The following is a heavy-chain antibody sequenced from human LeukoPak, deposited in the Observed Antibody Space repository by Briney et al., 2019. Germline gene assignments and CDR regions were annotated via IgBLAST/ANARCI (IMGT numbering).Heavy chain of an antibody. J-gene: IGHJ4*02. D-gene: IGHD3-16*02. CDR3: ATKRAYPGIVSTWPTSDY. CDR1: GGSISSGGYY. V-gene: IGHV4-30-2*01. Sequence: PSQTLSLTCTVSGGSISSGGYYWSWIRQPPGKGLEWIGYIYHSGSTYYNPSLKSRVTISVDRSKNQFSLKLSSVTAADTAVYYCATKRAYPGIVSTWPTSDYWGQGTLVTVSS. CDR2: IYHSGST.